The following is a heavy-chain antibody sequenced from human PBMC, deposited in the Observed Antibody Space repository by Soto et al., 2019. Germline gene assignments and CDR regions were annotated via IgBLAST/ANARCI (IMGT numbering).Heavy chain of an antibody. CDR1: GFTFSSYA. CDR3: AKGPWVVVAPAAMNY. D-gene: IGHD2-2*01. CDR2: ISGSGGST. V-gene: IGHV3-23*01. J-gene: IGHJ4*02. Sequence: GGSLRLSCAASGFTFSSYAMSWVRQPPGKGREWVSAISGSGGSTYYADSVKGRFTISRDNSKNTLYLQMNSLRAEDTAVYYCAKGPWVVVAPAAMNYWGQGTRVTVSS.